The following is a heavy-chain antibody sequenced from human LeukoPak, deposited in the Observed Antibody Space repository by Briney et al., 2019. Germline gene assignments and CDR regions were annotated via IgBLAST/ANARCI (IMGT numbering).Heavy chain of an antibody. Sequence: SQTLSLTCTVSGGSISSGSYCWSWIRQPGGKGLEGIGRIYTSGSTNYNPSLKSRVTISVDTSKNQFSLKLSSVTAADTAVYYCARDAGYSSGWLHWYFDLWGRGTLVTVSS. CDR1: GGSISSGSYC. J-gene: IGHJ2*01. CDR2: IYTSGST. CDR3: ARDAGYSSGWLHWYFDL. V-gene: IGHV4-61*02. D-gene: IGHD6-19*01.